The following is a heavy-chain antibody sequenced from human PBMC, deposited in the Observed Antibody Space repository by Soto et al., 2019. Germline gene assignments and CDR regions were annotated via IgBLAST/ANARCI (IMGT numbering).Heavy chain of an antibody. CDR1: GFTVSSNY. J-gene: IGHJ4*02. D-gene: IGHD6-6*01. CDR2: IYSDGTT. CDR3: AILSN. V-gene: IGHV3-53*01. Sequence: GGSLRLSCAASGFTVSSNYMNWVRRAPGKGLEWVSIIYSDGTTSYADSVKGRFTISRDNFKNTLHLQMNSLRAEDTAVYYCAILSNWGQGTLVTV.